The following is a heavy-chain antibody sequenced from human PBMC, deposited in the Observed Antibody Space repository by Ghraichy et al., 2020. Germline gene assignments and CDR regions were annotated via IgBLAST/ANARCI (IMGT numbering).Heavy chain of an antibody. V-gene: IGHV3-23*01. CDR2: ISGSGDNT. Sequence: GESLNISCAASGFTFSSYVMTWVRQAPGKGLEWVSSISGSGDNTYYDASVRGRFTVSRDNSKNTLFLQMNSLRAEDTAVYFCAKDPIPDTTYVLFDSWGQGTLVTVSS. CDR1: GFTFSSYV. D-gene: IGHD3-10*02. CDR3: AKDPIPDTTYVLFDS. J-gene: IGHJ4*02.